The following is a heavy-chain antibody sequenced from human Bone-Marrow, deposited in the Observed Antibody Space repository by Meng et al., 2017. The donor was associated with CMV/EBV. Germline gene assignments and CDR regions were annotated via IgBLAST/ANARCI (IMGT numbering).Heavy chain of an antibody. CDR3: ASYPPNYVWGSYRYTWFDP. J-gene: IGHJ5*02. Sequence: GESLKISCAASGFTFSDYYMNWIRQAPGKGLEWVSYISSSGSTIYYADSVKGRFTISRDNAKNSLYLQMNSLRAEDTAVYYCASYPPNYVWGSYRYTWFDPWGQGTLVTVSS. CDR1: GFTFSDYY. V-gene: IGHV3-11*04. CDR2: ISSSGSTI. D-gene: IGHD3-16*02.